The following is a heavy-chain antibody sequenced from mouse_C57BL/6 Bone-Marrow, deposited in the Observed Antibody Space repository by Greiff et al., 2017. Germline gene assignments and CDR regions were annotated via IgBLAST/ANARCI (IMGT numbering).Heavy chain of an antibody. Sequence: EVKLVESGGDLVKPGGSLKLSCAASGFTFSSYGMSWVRQTPDKRLEWVATISSGGSYTYYPDSVKGRFTISRDNAKNTLYLQMSSRKSEDTAMYYCAGLSKRGNYWGQGTTLTVSS. J-gene: IGHJ2*01. CDR3: AGLSKRGNY. D-gene: IGHD2-5*01. CDR2: ISSGGSYT. CDR1: GFTFSSYG. V-gene: IGHV5-6*01.